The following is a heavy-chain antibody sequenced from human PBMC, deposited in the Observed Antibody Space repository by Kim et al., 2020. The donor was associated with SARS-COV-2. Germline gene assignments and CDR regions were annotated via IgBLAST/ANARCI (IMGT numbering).Heavy chain of an antibody. J-gene: IGHJ6*02. CDR3: ARTYRQKYYYYYGMDV. CDR2: IYPGDSDT. Sequence: GESLKISCKGSGYSFTSYWIGWVRQMPGKGLEWMGIIYPGDSDTRYSPSFQGQVTISADKSISTAYLQWSSLKASDTAMYYCARTYRQKYYYYYGMDVWGQGTTVTVSS. V-gene: IGHV5-51*01. CDR1: GYSFTSYW. D-gene: IGHD4-4*01.